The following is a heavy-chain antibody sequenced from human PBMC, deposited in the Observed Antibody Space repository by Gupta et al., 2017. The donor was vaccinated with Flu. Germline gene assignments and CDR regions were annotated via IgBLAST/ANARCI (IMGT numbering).Heavy chain of an antibody. Sequence: SGRTYYNPSLKSRVTISVDTSKNQFSLKLSSVTAADTAVYYCARGGYYDSSGLYNYYYYYMDVWGKGTTVTVSS. J-gene: IGHJ6*03. CDR3: ARGGYYDSSGLYNYYYYYMDV. CDR2: SGRT. D-gene: IGHD3-22*01. V-gene: IGHV4-31*02.